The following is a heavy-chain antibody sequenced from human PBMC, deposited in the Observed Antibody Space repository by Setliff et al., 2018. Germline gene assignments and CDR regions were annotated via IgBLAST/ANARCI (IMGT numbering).Heavy chain of an antibody. CDR1: GGSISSYY. V-gene: IGHV4-4*07. Sequence: PSETLSLTCTVSGGSISSYYWTWIRQPAGKALEWIGHIYTTGITSYNPSLKSRVTISIDTYKDQFSLKLISMTAADTALYYCARGRNIAARLLDSWGQGTLVTVSS. CDR2: IYTTGIT. D-gene: IGHD6-6*01. J-gene: IGHJ4*02. CDR3: ARGRNIAARLLDS.